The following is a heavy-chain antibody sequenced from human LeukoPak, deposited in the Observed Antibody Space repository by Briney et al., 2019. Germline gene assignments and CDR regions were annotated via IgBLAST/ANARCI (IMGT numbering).Heavy chain of an antibody. CDR2: IKQDGSEK. CDR1: GFTFSSYW. CDR3: ARVVVGASETSYDAFDI. Sequence: GGSLRLSCAASGFTFSSYWMSWVRQAPGKGLEWVANIKQDGSEKYYVDSVKGRFTISRDNAKNSLYLQMNSLRAEDTAVYYCARVVVGASETSYDAFDIWGQGTMVTVSS. V-gene: IGHV3-7*01. J-gene: IGHJ3*02. D-gene: IGHD1-26*01.